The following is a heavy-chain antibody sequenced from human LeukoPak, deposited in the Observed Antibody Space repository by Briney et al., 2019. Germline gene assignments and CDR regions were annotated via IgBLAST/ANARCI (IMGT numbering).Heavy chain of an antibody. CDR2: VYHTGNT. CDR3: ARDSIHRRTIPFDY. D-gene: IGHD2-21*01. V-gene: IGHV4-38-2*02. Sequence: PSETLSLTCTVSGYSISSGYYWGWIRQSPGKGLEWIGNVYHTGNTYYNPSLKSRVTISIDTSKNQFSLKVNSVTAADTAVYYCARDSIHRRTIPFDYWGQGTLVTVSS. CDR1: GYSISSGYY. J-gene: IGHJ4*02.